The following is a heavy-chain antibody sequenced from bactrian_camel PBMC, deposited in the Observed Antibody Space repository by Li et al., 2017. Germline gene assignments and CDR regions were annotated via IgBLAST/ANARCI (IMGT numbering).Heavy chain of an antibody. D-gene: IGHD2*01. V-gene: IGHV3S53*01. CDR1: GYTLPMN. Sequence: HVQLVESGGGSVQTGGSLRLSCVASGYTLPMNMGWFRRLPGQEREGVAAIAGDGRTNYADSVKGRFTISKDNAKTSLYLQMDNLKPEDTAMYTCAAGQGFDPRYCSGGYFKSFDFNHWARGPRSPSPQ. CDR2: IAGDGRT. J-gene: IGHJ4*01.